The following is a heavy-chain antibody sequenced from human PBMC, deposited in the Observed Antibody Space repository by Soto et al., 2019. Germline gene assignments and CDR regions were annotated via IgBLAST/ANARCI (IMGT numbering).Heavy chain of an antibody. V-gene: IGHV3-64D*06. J-gene: IGHJ5*02. D-gene: IGHD3-9*01. CDR3: VKVSTFYDILTGYYSTNFFDP. CDR2: ISSDGDIT. CDR1: GFTFCEYS. Sequence: GGSLRLSCSASGFTFCEYSMHWVRQAPGKGLQYVSTISSDGDITYYADSVKGRFTISRDNSKNTLYLQMNSLRPEDTAVYYCVKVSTFYDILTGYYSTNFFDPWGQGTLVTVSS.